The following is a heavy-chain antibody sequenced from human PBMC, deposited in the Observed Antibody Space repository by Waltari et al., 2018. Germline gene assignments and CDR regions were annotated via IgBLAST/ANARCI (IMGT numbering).Heavy chain of an antibody. Sequence: EVQLVESGGGLVQPGGSLSLSCAASGFTFSSYWMSWVRQAPGTGLEWVANIKQDGSEKYYVDSVKGRFTISRDNAKNSLYLQMNSLRAEDTAVYYCARDPYNWNQEYYYGMDVWGQGTTVTVSS. CDR2: IKQDGSEK. CDR3: ARDPYNWNQEYYYGMDV. D-gene: IGHD1-20*01. V-gene: IGHV3-7*01. J-gene: IGHJ6*02. CDR1: GFTFSSYW.